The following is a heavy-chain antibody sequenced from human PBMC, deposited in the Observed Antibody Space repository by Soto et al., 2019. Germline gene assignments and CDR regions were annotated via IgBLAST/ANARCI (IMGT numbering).Heavy chain of an antibody. CDR3: AKSKTTTGSTYYYYYGLDI. CDR1: SGSINVTNYY. V-gene: IGHV4-39*01. Sequence: SETLSLTCTVSSGSINVTNYYWGWIRQPPGKGLEWIGAFYNSGSTYYNPSLKSRVTISVDTSKNQFSLKLTSVTAADTGVYYCAKSKTTTGSTYYYYYGLDIWGQGTTVTVSS. J-gene: IGHJ6*02. D-gene: IGHD1-1*01. CDR2: FYNSGST.